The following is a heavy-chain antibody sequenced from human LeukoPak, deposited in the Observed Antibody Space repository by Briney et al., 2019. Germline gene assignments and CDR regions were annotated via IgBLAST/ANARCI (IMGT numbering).Heavy chain of an antibody. J-gene: IGHJ3*02. V-gene: IGHV4-61*02. CDR3: ARVRQLVDDAFDI. CDR2: IYTSGST. CDR1: GGSISSGLYY. Sequence: SETLSLTCTVSGGSISSGLYYWSRIRQPAGKGLEWIGRIYTSGSTNYNPSLKSRVTISVDTSKNQFSLKLSSVTAADTAVYYCARVRQLVDDAFDIWGQGTMVTVSS. D-gene: IGHD6-6*01.